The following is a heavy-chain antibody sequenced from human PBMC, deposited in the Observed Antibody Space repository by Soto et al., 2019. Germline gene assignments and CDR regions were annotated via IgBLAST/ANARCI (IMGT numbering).Heavy chain of an antibody. J-gene: IGHJ6*02. Sequence: LRLSCAASGFTFSSYEMNWVRQAPGKGLEWVSYISSSGSTIYYADSVKGRFTISRDNAKNSLYLQMNSLRAEDTAVYYCALYCSGGSCYDYYYGMDVWGQGTTVTVSS. V-gene: IGHV3-48*03. D-gene: IGHD2-15*01. CDR3: ALYCSGGSCYDYYYGMDV. CDR1: GFTFSSYE. CDR2: ISSSGSTI.